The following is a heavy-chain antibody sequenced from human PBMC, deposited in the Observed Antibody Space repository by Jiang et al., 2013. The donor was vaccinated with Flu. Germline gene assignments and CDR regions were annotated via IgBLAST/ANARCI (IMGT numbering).Heavy chain of an antibody. CDR1: GYTFMSYG. Sequence: SVKVSCKASGYTFMSYGISWVRQAPGQGPEWMGWISVYNDNTIYAQHLQGRVTVTTDTSTSTAYLELRSLRFDDTAVYYCARVTGGAAHGYYFDPWGQGTLVTVAS. V-gene: IGHV1-18*01. J-gene: IGHJ5*02. CDR2: ISVYNDNT. CDR3: ARVTGGAAHGYYFDP. D-gene: IGHD1-26*01.